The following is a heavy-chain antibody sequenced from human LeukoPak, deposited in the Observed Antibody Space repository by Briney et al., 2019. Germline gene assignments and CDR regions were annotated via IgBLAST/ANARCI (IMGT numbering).Heavy chain of an antibody. V-gene: IGHV1-18*01. CDR3: ARGYYYGSGSLFAFDI. D-gene: IGHD3-10*01. J-gene: IGHJ3*02. CDR1: GFTFTSYG. Sequence: ASVKVSCKASGFTFTSYGISWVRQAPGQGLEWMGWISAYNGNTNYAQKLQGRVTMTTDTSTSTAYMELRSLRSDDTAVYYCARGYYYGSGSLFAFDIWGQGTMVTVSS. CDR2: ISAYNGNT.